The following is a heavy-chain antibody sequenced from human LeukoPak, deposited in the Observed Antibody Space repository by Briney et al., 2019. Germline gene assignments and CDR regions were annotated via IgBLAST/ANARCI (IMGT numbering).Heavy chain of an antibody. J-gene: IGHJ5*02. CDR3: ARNNWFDP. CDR1: GGSISSYY. V-gene: IGHV4-59*01. Sequence: SETLSLTCTVSGGSISSYYWSWIRQPPGKGLEWIGYIYYSGSTNYNPSLKSRVTISVDTSKNQFSLKLSSVTAADTAVYYCARNNWFDPWAREPWSPSPQ. CDR2: IYYSGST.